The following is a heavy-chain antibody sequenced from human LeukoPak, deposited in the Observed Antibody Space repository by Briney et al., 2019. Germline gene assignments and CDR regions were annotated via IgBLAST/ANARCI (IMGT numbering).Heavy chain of an antibody. CDR3: AIAVAWDAFDI. V-gene: IGHV4-39*07. Sequence: SETLSLTCTVSGGSISSTSYYWAWIRQPPGKGLEWIGSFYYSGSTYYNPSLKSRVTISVDTSKNQFSLKLSSVTAADTAVYYCAIAVAWDAFDIWGQGTMVTVSS. D-gene: IGHD6-19*01. CDR2: FYYSGST. CDR1: GGSISSTSYY. J-gene: IGHJ3*02.